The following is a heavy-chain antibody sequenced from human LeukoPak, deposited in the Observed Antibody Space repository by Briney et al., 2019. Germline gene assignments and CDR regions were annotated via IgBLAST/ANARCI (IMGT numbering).Heavy chain of an antibody. CDR2: IIPIFGTA. Sequence: GASVKVSCKASGGTLSSYAISWVRQAPGQGLEWMGGIIPIFGTANCAQKFQGRVTITTDESTSTAYRELSSLRSEDTAVYYCARSYKSSAPFDYWGQGTLVTVSS. V-gene: IGHV1-69*05. J-gene: IGHJ4*02. CDR3: ARSYKSSAPFDY. D-gene: IGHD1-26*01. CDR1: GGTLSSYA.